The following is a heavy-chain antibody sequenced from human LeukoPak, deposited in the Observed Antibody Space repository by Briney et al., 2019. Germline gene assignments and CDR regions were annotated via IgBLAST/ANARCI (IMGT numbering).Heavy chain of an antibody. V-gene: IGHV1-8*03. CDR1: GYTFTSYD. J-gene: IGHJ5*02. Sequence: ASVKVSCKASGYTFTSYDINWVRQATGQGLEWMGRMNPNSGNKGYAQKFQGRVTITRNTSISTAYMELSSLRSEDTAVYYCARGYSGSYFSNDDNWFDPWGQGTLVTVSS. CDR3: ARGYSGSYFSNDDNWFDP. CDR2: MNPNSGNK. D-gene: IGHD1-26*01.